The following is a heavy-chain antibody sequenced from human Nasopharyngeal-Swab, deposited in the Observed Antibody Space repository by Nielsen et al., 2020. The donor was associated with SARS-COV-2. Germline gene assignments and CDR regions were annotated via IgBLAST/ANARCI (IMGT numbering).Heavy chain of an antibody. CDR2: IKSKTDGGTT. V-gene: IGHV3-15*01. CDR3: TTDPRTPPNYYDSSGYYFRYYYYYHGMDV. J-gene: IGHJ6*02. D-gene: IGHD3-22*01. CDR1: GFTFSNAW. Sequence: GESLKISCAASGFTFSNAWMSWVRQAPGKGLEWVGRIKSKTDGGTTDYAAPVKGRFTISRDDSKNTLYLQMNSLKTEDTAVYYCTTDPRTPPNYYDSSGYYFRYYYYYHGMDVWGQGTTVTVSS.